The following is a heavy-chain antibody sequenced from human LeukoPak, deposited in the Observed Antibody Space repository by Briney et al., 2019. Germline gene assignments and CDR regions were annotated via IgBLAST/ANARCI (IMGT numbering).Heavy chain of an antibody. Sequence: PGGSLRLSCAASGFTFSSYAMSWVRQAPGKGLEWVSVISGSSDSTYYADSVKGRFTISRDNSKNTLYLQMNSLTAEDTAVYYCAKVVRWSTFEVWGQVTMVTVSS. CDR3: AKVVRWSTFEV. V-gene: IGHV3-23*01. CDR2: ISGSSDST. CDR1: GFTFSSYA. J-gene: IGHJ3*01. D-gene: IGHD3-3*01.